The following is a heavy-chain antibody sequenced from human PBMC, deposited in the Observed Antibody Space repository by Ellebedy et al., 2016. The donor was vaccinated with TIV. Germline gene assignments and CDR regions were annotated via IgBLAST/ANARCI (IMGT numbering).Heavy chain of an antibody. D-gene: IGHD3-9*01. CDR2: IIPLLGTP. V-gene: IGHV1-69*04. J-gene: IGHJ1*01. CDR3: ATPPLRNFDLFDVPPAEFLQH. Sequence: SVKVSXXASGGTFSSYAFSWVRLAPGQGLEWMGRIIPLLGTPNYAQRFQGRVTLTADRSTNTAYMELSTLRSDDTAVYYYATPPLRNFDLFDVPPAEFLQHWGQGTLVTVSS. CDR1: GGTFSSYA.